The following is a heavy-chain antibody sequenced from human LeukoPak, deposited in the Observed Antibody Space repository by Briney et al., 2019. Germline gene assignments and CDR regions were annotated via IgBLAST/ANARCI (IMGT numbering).Heavy chain of an antibody. Sequence: PGGSLRLSCAASGFTFSSYAMHWVRQALGKGLEWVAVISYDGSNKYYADSVKGRFTISRDNSKNTLYLQMNSLRAEDTAVYYCARDYYDILTGYPDGDSYGMDVWGQGTTVTVSS. V-gene: IGHV3-30-3*01. J-gene: IGHJ6*02. CDR1: GFTFSSYA. CDR2: ISYDGSNK. CDR3: ARDYYDILTGYPDGDSYGMDV. D-gene: IGHD3-9*01.